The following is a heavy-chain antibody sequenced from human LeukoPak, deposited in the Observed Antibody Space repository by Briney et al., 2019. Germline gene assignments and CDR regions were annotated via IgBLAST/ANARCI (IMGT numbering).Heavy chain of an antibody. V-gene: IGHV1-69*02. Sequence: SVKVSCKASGGTFSSYTISWVRQAPRQGLEWMGRIIPILGIANYAQKFQGRVTITADKSTSTAYMELSSLRSEDTAVYYCARAVAARDRYNWFDPWGQGTLVTVSS. CDR2: IIPILGIA. J-gene: IGHJ5*02. CDR3: ARAVAARDRYNWFDP. D-gene: IGHD6-25*01. CDR1: GGTFSSYT.